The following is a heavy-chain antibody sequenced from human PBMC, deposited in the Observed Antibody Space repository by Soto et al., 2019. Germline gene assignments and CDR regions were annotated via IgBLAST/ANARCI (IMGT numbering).Heavy chain of an antibody. Sequence: PSETLSLTCAVYGGSFSGYYWSWIRQPPGKGLEWIGEINHSGSTNYNPSLKSRVTISVDTSKNQFSLKLSSVTAADTAVYYCARGQWLVPFDSWGQGTLVT. V-gene: IGHV4-34*01. CDR1: GGSFSGYY. D-gene: IGHD6-19*01. J-gene: IGHJ4*02. CDR3: ARGQWLVPFDS. CDR2: INHSGST.